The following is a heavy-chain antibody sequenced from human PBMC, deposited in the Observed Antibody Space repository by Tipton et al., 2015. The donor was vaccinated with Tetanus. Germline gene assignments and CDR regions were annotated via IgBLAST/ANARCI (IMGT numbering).Heavy chain of an antibody. D-gene: IGHD4-23*01. Sequence: TLSLTCAVSGGSFTSGDFYWTWIRQSPGKGLEWIGSIYSSGRAHYSPSLKSRVTISQDTSKNQFSLKLTSVTAADTAVYYCGKQNGGRWVVDHWGQGTLVTVSS. V-gene: IGHV4-30-4*01. CDR1: GGSFTSGDFY. J-gene: IGHJ4*02. CDR3: GKQNGGRWVVDH. CDR2: IYSSGRA.